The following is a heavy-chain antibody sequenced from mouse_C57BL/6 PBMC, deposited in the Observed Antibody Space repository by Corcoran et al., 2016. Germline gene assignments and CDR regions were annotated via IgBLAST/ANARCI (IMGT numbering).Heavy chain of an antibody. CDR1: GYAFSSYW. J-gene: IGHJ2*01. CDR2: IYPGDGDT. CDR3: ARDYYYGGFFDY. V-gene: IGHV1-80*01. D-gene: IGHD1-1*01. Sequence: QVQLQQSGAELVKPGASVKISCKASGYAFSSYWMNWVKQRPGKGLEWIGQIYPGDGDTNYNGKFKGKATLTADKSSSTAYMELRSLTSEDSAVYYCARDYYYGGFFDYWGQGTTLTVSS.